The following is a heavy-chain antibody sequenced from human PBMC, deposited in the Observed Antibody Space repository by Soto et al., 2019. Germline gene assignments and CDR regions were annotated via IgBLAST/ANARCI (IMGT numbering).Heavy chain of an antibody. CDR3: ARRADYYDSSGYYHGSEYFQH. CDR1: GYTFTSYG. J-gene: IGHJ1*01. V-gene: IGHV1-18*01. D-gene: IGHD3-22*01. Sequence: QVPLVQSGAEVKKPGASVKVSCKASGYTFTSYGISWVRQAPGQGLEWMGWISAYNGNTNYAQKLQGRVTMTTDTSTSTAYMELRSLRSDDTAVYYCARRADYYDSSGYYHGSEYFQHWGQGTLVTVSS. CDR2: ISAYNGNT.